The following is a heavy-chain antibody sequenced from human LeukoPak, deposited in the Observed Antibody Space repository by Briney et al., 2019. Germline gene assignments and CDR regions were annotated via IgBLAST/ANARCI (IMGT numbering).Heavy chain of an antibody. Sequence: ASVKVSCKASGGTFSSYAISWVRQAPGQGLEWMGGIIPIFGTANYAQKFQGRVTITADESTSTAYMELSSLRSEDTAVYYCARSYDSSGYPPDYWGQGTLVTVSS. CDR2: IIPIFGTA. CDR3: ARSYDSSGYPPDY. D-gene: IGHD3-22*01. J-gene: IGHJ4*02. V-gene: IGHV1-69*13. CDR1: GGTFSSYA.